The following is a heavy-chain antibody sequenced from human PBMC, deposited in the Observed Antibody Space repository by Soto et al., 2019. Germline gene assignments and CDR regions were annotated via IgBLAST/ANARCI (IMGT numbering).Heavy chain of an antibody. Sequence: PGESLKISCKSSGYSFTDYWIGWVRQMPGKGLEWMGIIYPGDSDARYSPSFQGQVTISVDTSINTAFLWWNSLTASDTAMYYCARQADYNILTGYFYYFDYWGQGSLVTVSS. CDR1: GYSFTDYW. V-gene: IGHV5-51*01. CDR3: ARQADYNILTGYFYYFDY. D-gene: IGHD3-9*01. CDR2: IYPGDSDA. J-gene: IGHJ4*02.